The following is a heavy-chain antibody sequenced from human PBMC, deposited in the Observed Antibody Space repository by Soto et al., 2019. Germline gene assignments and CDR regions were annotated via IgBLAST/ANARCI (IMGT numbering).Heavy chain of an antibody. D-gene: IGHD3-10*01. CDR3: AKAKVLWFGELTNWYYYYGMDV. V-gene: IGHV1-69*13. CDR1: GGTFSSYA. Sequence: GASVKVSCKASGGTFSSYAISWVRQAPGQGLEWMGGIIPIFGTANYAQKFQGRVTITADESTSTAYMELSSLRSEDTAVYYCAKAKVLWFGELTNWYYYYGMDVWGQGTTVTVSS. CDR2: IIPIFGTA. J-gene: IGHJ6*02.